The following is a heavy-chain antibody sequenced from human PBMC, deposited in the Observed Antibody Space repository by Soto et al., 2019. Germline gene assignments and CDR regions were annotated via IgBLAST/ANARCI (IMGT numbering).Heavy chain of an antibody. D-gene: IGHD3-10*01. V-gene: IGHV2-5*02. Sequence: ITLKESGPPLVKPTQTLTLTCTFSGFSLNTGGVGVGWVRQPRGKAMEWLALIYWDDDERYRPSLRSRLHITKETLNNHVVLTMTNMDPEDTATYYCVRNWRYYGGDYYYGMDAWGQGTTVTVSS. J-gene: IGHJ6*02. CDR1: GFSLNTGGVG. CDR2: IYWDDDE. CDR3: VRNWRYYGGDYYYGMDA.